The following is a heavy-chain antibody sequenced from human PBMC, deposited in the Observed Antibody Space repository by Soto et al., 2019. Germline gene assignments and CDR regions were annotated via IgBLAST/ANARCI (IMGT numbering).Heavy chain of an antibody. CDR3: ARDCSGGSCYSNYYYYGMDV. J-gene: IGHJ6*02. CDR2: IYYSGST. V-gene: IGHV4-59*01. Sequence: SETLSLTGTVSGGSIISSYWSWIRQPPGKGLEWIGYIYYSGSTNYNPSLKSRVTISVDTSKNQFSLKLSSVTAADTAVYYCARDCSGGSCYSNYYYYGMDVWGQGATVTVSS. D-gene: IGHD2-15*01. CDR1: GGSIISSY.